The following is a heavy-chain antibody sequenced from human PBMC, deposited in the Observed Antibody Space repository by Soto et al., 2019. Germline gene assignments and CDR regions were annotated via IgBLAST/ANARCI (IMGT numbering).Heavy chain of an antibody. CDR3: AKRADIVVVVAATGFDP. CDR2: ISGSGGST. J-gene: IGHJ5*02. Sequence: EVQLLESGGGLVQPGGSLRLSCAASGFTFSSYAMSWVRQAPGKGLEWVSAISGSGGSTYYADSVKGRFTISRDNSKNTLYLQMNSLSAEDTAVYYCAKRADIVVVVAATGFDPWGQGTLVTVSS. V-gene: IGHV3-23*01. D-gene: IGHD2-15*01. CDR1: GFTFSSYA.